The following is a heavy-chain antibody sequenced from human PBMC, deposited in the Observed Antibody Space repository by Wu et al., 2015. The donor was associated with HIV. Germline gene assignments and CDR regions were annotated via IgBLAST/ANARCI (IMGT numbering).Heavy chain of an antibody. J-gene: IGHJ2*01. D-gene: IGHD5-24*01. Sequence: QVRLVQSGTEVQKPGSSVRVSCKASGGTFTTYGISWVRQAPGQGLEWMGRIIPTFSTSNYAQKFHDRITIIADESTTTAYLDLNNVTSEDTAIYYCARSYNGXPVYFDLWGLAPGHCLL. CDR2: IIPTFSTS. V-gene: IGHV1-69*13. CDR1: GGTFTTYG. CDR3: ARSYNGXPVYFDL.